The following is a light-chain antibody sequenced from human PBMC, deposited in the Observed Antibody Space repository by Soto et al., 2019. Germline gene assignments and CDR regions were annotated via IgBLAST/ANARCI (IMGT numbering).Light chain of an antibody. J-gene: IGLJ2*01. CDR2: NTY. CDR1: SSNIGSHT. V-gene: IGLV1-44*01. Sequence: QSVLTQPPSASGTPGQRVTISCSGSSSNIGSHTVNWYQQLPGTAPRLLIYNTYYRPSGVPDRFSGSKSGTSASLAISGLQSEDEADHYCAAWDDSLNGVVFGGGTKLTVL. CDR3: AAWDDSLNGVV.